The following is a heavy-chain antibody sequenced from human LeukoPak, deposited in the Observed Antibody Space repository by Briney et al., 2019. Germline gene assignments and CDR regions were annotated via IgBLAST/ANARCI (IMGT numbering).Heavy chain of an antibody. V-gene: IGHV1-2*02. CDR1: GYTFTGYY. Sequence: PGASVKVSCKASGYTFTGYYMHWVRQAPGEGLEWMGWVNPNSGGTNYAQKFQGRVTMTTDTSISTAYMELSRLRSDDTAVYYCARLPHDYYYSGMDVWGQGTTVTVSS. CDR2: VNPNSGGT. CDR3: ARLPHDYYYSGMDV. J-gene: IGHJ6*02.